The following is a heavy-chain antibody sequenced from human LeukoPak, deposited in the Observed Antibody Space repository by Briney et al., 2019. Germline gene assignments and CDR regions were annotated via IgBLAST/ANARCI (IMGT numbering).Heavy chain of an antibody. CDR3: ARDLEMDAYYFDY. V-gene: IGHV1-46*01. J-gene: IGHJ4*02. D-gene: IGHD5-24*01. Sequence: ASVKVSCKASGYIFTSSYIHWVRQAPGQGLEWMGMINPSGGSTSYAQKFQGRVTMTRDMSTSTVYMELSSLRSEDTAVYYCARDLEMDAYYFDYWGQGTLVTVSS. CDR2: INPSGGST. CDR1: GYIFTSSY.